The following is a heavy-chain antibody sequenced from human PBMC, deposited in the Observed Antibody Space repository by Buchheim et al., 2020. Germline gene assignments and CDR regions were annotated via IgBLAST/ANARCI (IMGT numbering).Heavy chain of an antibody. Sequence: EVQLVESGGGLVQPGGSLRLSCAASGFTFSSYSMNWVRQAPGKGLEWVSYISSSSSTIYYADSVKGRFTISRDNAKNSLSLQMNSLRDEDTAVYYCARDIAHYGDSPPFDYWGQGTL. V-gene: IGHV3-48*02. CDR3: ARDIAHYGDSPPFDY. D-gene: IGHD4-17*01. CDR2: ISSSSSTI. J-gene: IGHJ4*02. CDR1: GFTFSSYS.